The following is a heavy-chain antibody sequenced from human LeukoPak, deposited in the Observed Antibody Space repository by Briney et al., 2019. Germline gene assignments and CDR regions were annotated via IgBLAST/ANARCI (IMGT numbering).Heavy chain of an antibody. CDR3: ARDIVLMVYGGNWFDP. CDR1: GGSFSGYY. CDR2: INHSGST. J-gene: IGHJ5*02. V-gene: IGHV4-34*01. D-gene: IGHD2-8*01. Sequence: PSEILSLTCAVYGGSFSGYYWSWIRQPPGKGLEWIGEINHSGSTNYNPSLKSRVTISVDTSKNQFSLKLSSVTAADTAVYYCARDIVLMVYGGNWFDPWGQGTLVTVSS.